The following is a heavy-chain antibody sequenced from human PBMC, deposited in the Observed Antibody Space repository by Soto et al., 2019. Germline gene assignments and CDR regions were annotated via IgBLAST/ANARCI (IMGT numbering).Heavy chain of an antibody. D-gene: IGHD3-22*01. CDR3: ARGGGSGYSP. Sequence: EVQLVESGGGLVKPGGSPRLSCAASGFTFSSYSMNWVRQAPGKGLEWVSSISSSSSYIYYADSVKGRFTISRDNAKNSLYLQMNSLRAEDTAVYYCARGGGSGYSPWGQGTLVTVSS. CDR2: ISSSSSYI. V-gene: IGHV3-21*01. CDR1: GFTFSSYS. J-gene: IGHJ5*02.